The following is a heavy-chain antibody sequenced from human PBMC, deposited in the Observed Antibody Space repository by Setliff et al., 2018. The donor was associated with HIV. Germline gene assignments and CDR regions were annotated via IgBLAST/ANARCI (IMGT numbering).Heavy chain of an antibody. CDR1: GFTFNNYG. CDR2: ISYHERDT. D-gene: IGHD4-17*01. Sequence: GSLRLSCGASGFTFNNYGMHWVRRAPGKGLEWVASISYHERDTFYADSVKGRFTISRDNSKNMLYLQMNSLGTEDTAVYYCAKPTTVVTSYYFDSWGQGTQVTVSS. CDR3: AKPTTVVTSYYFDS. V-gene: IGHV3-30*18. J-gene: IGHJ4*02.